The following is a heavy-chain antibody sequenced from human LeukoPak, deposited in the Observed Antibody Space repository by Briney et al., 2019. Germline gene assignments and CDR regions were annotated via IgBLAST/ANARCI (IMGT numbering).Heavy chain of an antibody. CDR1: GVSTCSQNFY. J-gene: IGHJ6*03. CDR3: ARLRDYGNLFFYFYMDV. D-gene: IGHD4-17*01. CDR2: IYHTGSA. Sequence: SETLSLTCSVSGVSTCSQNFYWVWGRQPPGKGLGWIGNIYHTGSAYYSAARKRRVTISIATSKDNFSLRLTSLTAADTAVYYCARLRDYGNLFFYFYMDVWGKGATVTVSS. V-gene: IGHV4-39*02.